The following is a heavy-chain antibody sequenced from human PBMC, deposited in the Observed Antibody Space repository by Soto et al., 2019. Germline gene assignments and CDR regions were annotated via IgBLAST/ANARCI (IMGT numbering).Heavy chain of an antibody. V-gene: IGHV3-21*01. D-gene: IGHD3-22*01. CDR3: ARVRYDSSGYLP. CDR1: GFTFSSDS. Sequence: GSLRLSCTASGFTFSSDSMNWVRQAPGKGLEWVSSISSSSSYIYYADSVKGRFTISRDNAKNSLYLQMNSLRAEDSAVYYCARVRYDSSGYLPWGQGTLVTVSS. J-gene: IGHJ5*02. CDR2: ISSSSSYI.